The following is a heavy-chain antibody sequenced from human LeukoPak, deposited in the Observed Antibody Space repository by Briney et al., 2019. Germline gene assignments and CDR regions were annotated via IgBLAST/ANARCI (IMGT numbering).Heavy chain of an antibody. D-gene: IGHD3-10*01. CDR3: ARVTSSGKGRWFDP. J-gene: IGHJ5*02. CDR2: IYYSGST. CDR1: GGSISSYY. V-gene: IGHV4-59*01. Sequence: SETLSLTCTVSGGSISSYYWSWIRQPPGKGLEWIGYIYYSGSTNYNPSLKSRVTISVDTSKNQFSLKLSSVTAADTAVYYCARVTSSGKGRWFDPWGQGTLVTVSS.